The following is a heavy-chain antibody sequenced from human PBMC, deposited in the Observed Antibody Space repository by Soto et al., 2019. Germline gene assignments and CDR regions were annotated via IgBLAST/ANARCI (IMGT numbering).Heavy chain of an antibody. V-gene: IGHV1-69*04. CDR1: GYTFTSYG. CDR3: ARDQGDGYNYEFDY. J-gene: IGHJ4*02. CDR2: IIPILGIA. D-gene: IGHD5-12*01. Sequence: ASVKVSCKASGYTFTSYGISWVRQAPGQGLEWMGRIIPILGIANYAQKFQGRVTITADKSTSTAYMELSSLRSEDTAVYYCARDQGDGYNYEFDYWGQGTLVTVSS.